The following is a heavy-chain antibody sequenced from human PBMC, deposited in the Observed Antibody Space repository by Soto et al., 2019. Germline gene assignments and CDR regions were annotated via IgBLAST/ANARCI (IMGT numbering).Heavy chain of an antibody. V-gene: IGHV6-1*01. Sequence: SQTLSLTCVISGDSVTSNSAAWNWIRQSPSRGLEWLGRTFYRSTWYNEYALSVKSRITIISDIAKNQISLHLKSVSPEDAARYYCERERDVWFFDSWGQGSLVTVSS. CDR1: GDSVTSNSAA. J-gene: IGHJ4*02. D-gene: IGHD3-9*01. CDR3: ERERDVWFFDS. CDR2: TFYRSTWYN.